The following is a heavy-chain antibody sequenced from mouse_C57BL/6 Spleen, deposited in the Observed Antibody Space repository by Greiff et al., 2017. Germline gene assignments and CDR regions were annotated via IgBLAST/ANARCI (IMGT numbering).Heavy chain of an antibody. J-gene: IGHJ2*01. CDR3: ARRNTTVVYDY. D-gene: IGHD1-1*01. Sequence: VQLQQSGAELVRPGTSVKVSCKASGYAFTNYLIEWVKQRPGQGLEGIGLINPGSGGTNYNEKFKGKATLTADKSSSTAYMQLSSLTSEDSAVYFCARRNTTVVYDYWGQGTTLTVSS. V-gene: IGHV1-54*01. CDR2: INPGSGGT. CDR1: GYAFTNYL.